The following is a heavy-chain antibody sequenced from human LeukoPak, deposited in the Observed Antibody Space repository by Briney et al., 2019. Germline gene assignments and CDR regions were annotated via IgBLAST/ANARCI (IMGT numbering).Heavy chain of an antibody. CDR1: GGSISSSSYY. J-gene: IGHJ4*02. Sequence: PSETLSLTCTVSGGSISSSSYYWGWIRQPPGKGLEWIGSIYYSGSTYYNPSLKSRVTISVDTSKNQFSLKLSSVTAADTAVYYCAGGGSSWDYYFDYWGQGTLVTVSS. CDR2: IYYSGST. D-gene: IGHD6-13*01. CDR3: AGGGSSWDYYFDY. V-gene: IGHV4-39*01.